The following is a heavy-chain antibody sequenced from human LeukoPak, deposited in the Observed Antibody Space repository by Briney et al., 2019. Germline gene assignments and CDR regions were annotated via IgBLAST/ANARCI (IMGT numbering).Heavy chain of an antibody. J-gene: IGHJ4*02. CDR3: ARHRFGHLFDY. Sequence: SETLSLTCTVSGDSVSGYCWSWIRQPPGKGLEWIGYVYQTGHTHYSPSLKSRVTVSLDTSRNEVSLKVNSVTAADTAVYYCARHRFGHLFDYWGQGTLVIVSS. D-gene: IGHD3-16*01. CDR2: VYQTGHT. V-gene: IGHV4-59*02. CDR1: GDSVSGYC.